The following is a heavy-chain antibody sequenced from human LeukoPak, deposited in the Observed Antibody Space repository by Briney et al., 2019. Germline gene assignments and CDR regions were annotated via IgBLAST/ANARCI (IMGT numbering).Heavy chain of an antibody. CDR1: GGSFSGYY. V-gene: IGHV4-34*01. D-gene: IGHD2-2*02. J-gene: IGHJ5*02. CDR2: INHSGST. Sequence: SETLSLTCAVYGGSFSGYYWSWIRQPPGKGLEWIGEINHSGSTNYNPSLKSRVTISVDTSKNQFSLKLSSVTAADTAVYYCARDLGYCSSTSCYIRWFDPWGQGTLVTVSS. CDR3: ARDLGYCSSTSCYIRWFDP.